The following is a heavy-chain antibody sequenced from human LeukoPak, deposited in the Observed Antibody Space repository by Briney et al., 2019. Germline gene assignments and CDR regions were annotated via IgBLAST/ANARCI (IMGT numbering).Heavy chain of an antibody. CDR3: AKEMGPATAIHFDY. D-gene: IGHD2-2*02. CDR2: ISISGGRT. Sequence: PGGSLRLSCAASGFTFSSYAMSWVRQAPGKGLEWVSVISISGGRTYSADSVKGRFTISRDNSKNTLYLQVNSLRVEDTAVYYCAKEMGPATAIHFDYWGQGTLVTVSS. V-gene: IGHV3-23*01. J-gene: IGHJ4*02. CDR1: GFTFSSYA.